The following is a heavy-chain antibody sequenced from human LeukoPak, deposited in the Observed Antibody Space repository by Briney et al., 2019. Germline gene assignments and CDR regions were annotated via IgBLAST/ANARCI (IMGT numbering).Heavy chain of an antibody. Sequence: GGSLRLSCAASGFTFSSYAMSWVRQAPGKGLEWVSAISGSGGSTYYADSVKGRFTISRDNSKSTLYLQMNSLRAEDTAVYYCAKGGIQLWTIDYWGQGTLVTVSS. CDR2: ISGSGGST. D-gene: IGHD5-18*01. CDR3: AKGGIQLWTIDY. CDR1: GFTFSSYA. V-gene: IGHV3-23*01. J-gene: IGHJ4*02.